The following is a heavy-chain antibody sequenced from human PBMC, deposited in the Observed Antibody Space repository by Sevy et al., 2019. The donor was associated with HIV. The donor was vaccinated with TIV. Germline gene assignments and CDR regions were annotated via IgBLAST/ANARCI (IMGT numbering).Heavy chain of an antibody. CDR2: MNPNSGNT. D-gene: IGHD3-22*01. Sequence: ASVKVSCKASGYTFTSYDINWVRQATGQGLEWMGCMNPNSGNTGYAQKFQGRVTMTRNTSISTAYLELRSLRSEDTAVYYCARDTYYYDSSGYFIFDSWGQGTLVTVSS. CDR1: GYTFTSYD. J-gene: IGHJ4*02. V-gene: IGHV1-8*01. CDR3: ARDTYYYDSSGYFIFDS.